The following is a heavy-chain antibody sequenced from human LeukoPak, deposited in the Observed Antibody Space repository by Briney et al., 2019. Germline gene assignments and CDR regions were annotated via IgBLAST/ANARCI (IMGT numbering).Heavy chain of an antibody. V-gene: IGHV1-18*04. D-gene: IGHD3-16*02. CDR2: ISAYNGNT. CDR3: ARDNLRGVIGDPFDY. Sequence: ASVKVSCKASGYTFTSYGISWVRQAPGQGLEWMGWISAYNGNTNYAQKLQGRVTMTTDTSTSTAYMELRSLRSDDTAAYYCARDNLRGVIGDPFDYWGQGTLVTVSS. J-gene: IGHJ4*02. CDR1: GYTFTSYG.